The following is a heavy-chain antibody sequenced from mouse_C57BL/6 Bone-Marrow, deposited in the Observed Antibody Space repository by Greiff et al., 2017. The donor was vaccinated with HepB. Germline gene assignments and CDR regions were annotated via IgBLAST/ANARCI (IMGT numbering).Heavy chain of an antibody. V-gene: IGHV3-6*01. Sequence: EVQRVESGPGLVKPSQSLSLTCSVTGYSITSGYYWNWIRQYPGNKLEWMGYISYDGSNNYNPSLKNRISITRDTSENQFFLKLNSVTTEDTATYYCARDGVYYGSSRHWYFDVWGTGTTVTVSS. CDR2: ISYDGSN. CDR1: GYSITSGYY. D-gene: IGHD1-1*01. CDR3: ARDGVYYGSSRHWYFDV. J-gene: IGHJ1*03.